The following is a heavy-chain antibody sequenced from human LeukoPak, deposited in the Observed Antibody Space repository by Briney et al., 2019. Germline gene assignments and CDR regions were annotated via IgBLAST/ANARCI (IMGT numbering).Heavy chain of an antibody. V-gene: IGHV4-4*07. D-gene: IGHD6-13*01. Sequence: PSETLSLTCTVSGGSISSYYWSWIRQPAGKGLEWIGRIYTSGSTNYNPSLKSRVTMSVDTSKNQFSLKLSSVTAADTAVYYCARVTGYMTEDYFDYWGQGTLITVSS. J-gene: IGHJ4*02. CDR2: IYTSGST. CDR3: ARVTGYMTEDYFDY. CDR1: GGSISSYY.